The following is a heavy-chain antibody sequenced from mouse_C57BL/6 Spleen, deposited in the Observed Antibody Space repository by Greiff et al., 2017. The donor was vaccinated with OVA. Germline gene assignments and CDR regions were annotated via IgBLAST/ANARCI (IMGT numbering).Heavy chain of an antibody. Sequence: QVQLQQPGAELVMPGASVKLSCKASGYTFTSYWMHWVKQRPGQGLEWIGEIDPSDSYTNYNQKFKGKSTLTVDKSSSTAYMQLSSLTSEDSAVYYCARRGGYDRYFDVWGTGATVTFSS. D-gene: IGHD2-2*01. J-gene: IGHJ1*03. CDR3: ARRGGYDRYFDV. V-gene: IGHV1-69*01. CDR1: GYTFTSYW. CDR2: IDPSDSYT.